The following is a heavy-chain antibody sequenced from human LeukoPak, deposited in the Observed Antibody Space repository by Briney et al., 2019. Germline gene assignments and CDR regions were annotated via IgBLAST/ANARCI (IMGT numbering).Heavy chain of an antibody. Sequence: SETLSLTCTVSGGSITNYYWNWIRQPPGKGLEWMGSINYSGSTSYNPSLKSRVTTSVDTFKNQFSLKLTSLTAADTAVYYCARKPSPITTYRYFDLWGRGTLVTVSS. V-gene: IGHV4-59*01. CDR2: INYSGST. D-gene: IGHD4-11*01. J-gene: IGHJ2*01. CDR1: GGSITNYY. CDR3: ARKPSPITTYRYFDL.